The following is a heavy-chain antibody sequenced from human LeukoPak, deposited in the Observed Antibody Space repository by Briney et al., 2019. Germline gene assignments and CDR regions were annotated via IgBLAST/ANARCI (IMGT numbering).Heavy chain of an antibody. Sequence: GGSLRLSCAASGFTFSAYGIHWVRQAPGKGLEWVAVIWPDGSNKYYADSVKGRFTISRDNSKNTLYLQMNSLRAEDTAVYYCAKGSSSSAWAFDIWGQGTMVTVSS. CDR2: IWPDGSNK. D-gene: IGHD6-6*01. CDR1: GFTFSAYG. CDR3: AKGSSSSAWAFDI. V-gene: IGHV3-33*06. J-gene: IGHJ3*02.